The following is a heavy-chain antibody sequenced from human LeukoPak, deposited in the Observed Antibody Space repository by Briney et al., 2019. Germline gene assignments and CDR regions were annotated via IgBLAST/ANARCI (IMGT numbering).Heavy chain of an antibody. CDR2: IYYSGST. CDR3: ARHLSVVGATDDAFDI. J-gene: IGHJ3*02. V-gene: IGHV4-39*01. CDR1: GGSISSSSYY. Sequence: KPSETLSLTCTVSGGSISSSSYYWGWIRQPPGKGLEWIGSIYYSGSTYYNPSLKSRVTISVATSKNQFSLKLSSVTAADTAVYYCARHLSVVGATDDAFDIWGQGTMVTVSS. D-gene: IGHD1-26*01.